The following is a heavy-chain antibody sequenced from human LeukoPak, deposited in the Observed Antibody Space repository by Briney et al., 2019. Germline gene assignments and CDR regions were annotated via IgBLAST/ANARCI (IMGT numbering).Heavy chain of an antibody. CDR2: ISYDGSNK. CDR3: AKGVTIFGVVINNFDY. V-gene: IGHV3-30-3*01. CDR1: GFTFSSYA. Sequence: PGRSLRLSCAASGFTFSSYAMHWVRQAPGKGLEWVAVISYDGSNKYYADSVKGRFTISRDNSKNTLYLQMNSLRAEDTAVYYCAKGVTIFGVVINNFDYWGQGTLVTVSS. J-gene: IGHJ4*02. D-gene: IGHD3-3*01.